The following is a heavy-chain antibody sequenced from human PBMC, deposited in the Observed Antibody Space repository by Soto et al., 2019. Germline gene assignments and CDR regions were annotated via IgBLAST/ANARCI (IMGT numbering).Heavy chain of an antibody. J-gene: IGHJ4*02. V-gene: IGHV1-18*01. CDR1: GFTFTSYA. CDR3: ARDFTGLPPDLVVS. D-gene: IGHD2-21*01. Sequence: ASVKVSCKASGFTFTSYAITWVRQAPGQGLERMGWISAYNGNTNYAQNIQGRVTMTTDSSTSTAYMELGSLTSDDTSVYYCARDFTGLPPDLVVSWGQGTLVTVSS. CDR2: ISAYNGNT.